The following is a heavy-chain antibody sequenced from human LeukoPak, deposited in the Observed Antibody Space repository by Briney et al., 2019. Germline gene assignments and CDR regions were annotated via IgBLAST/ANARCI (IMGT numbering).Heavy chain of an antibody. CDR2: INTDGSST. D-gene: IGHD3-22*01. Sequence: GGSLRLSCAASGFTFSSYWMHWVRQTPGKGLVWVSRINTDGSSTSYADSVKGRFTISRDNAKNTLYLQMNSPRAEDSAVYYCARVRGYDTSDYDFWGHGTLVTVSS. J-gene: IGHJ4*01. V-gene: IGHV3-74*01. CDR3: ARVRGYDTSDYDF. CDR1: GFTFSSYW.